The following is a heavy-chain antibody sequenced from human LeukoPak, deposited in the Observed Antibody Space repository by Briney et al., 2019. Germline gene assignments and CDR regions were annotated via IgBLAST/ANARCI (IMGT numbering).Heavy chain of an antibody. D-gene: IGHD6-13*01. CDR1: GFSLSTSGMS. J-gene: IGHJ4*02. Sequence: SGPTLVNPTQTLTLTCTFSGFSLSTSGMSVSWIRQPPGKALEWLARIDWDDDKYYSTSVKTRLTISKDTAKNQVVLTMTNMDPVDTATYYCARLIVAAGCIDYWGQGTLVTVSS. CDR2: IDWDDDK. CDR3: ARLIVAAGCIDY. V-gene: IGHV2-70*11.